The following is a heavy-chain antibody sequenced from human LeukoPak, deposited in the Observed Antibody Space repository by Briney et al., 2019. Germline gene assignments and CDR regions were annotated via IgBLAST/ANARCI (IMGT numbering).Heavy chain of an antibody. CDR1: EYTFTGYY. CDR2: INPNSGGT. Sequence: RASVKVSCKASEYTFTGYYMHWVRRAPGQGLEWMGWINPNSGGTNYAQKFQGRVTMTRDTSISTAYMELSRLRSDDTAVYYCARDGRYFDWLLSPFLDYWGQGTLVTVSS. J-gene: IGHJ4*02. V-gene: IGHV1-2*02. CDR3: ARDGRYFDWLLSPFLDY. D-gene: IGHD3-9*01.